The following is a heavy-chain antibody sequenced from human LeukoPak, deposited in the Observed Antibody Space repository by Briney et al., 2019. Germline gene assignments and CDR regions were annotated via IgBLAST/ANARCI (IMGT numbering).Heavy chain of an antibody. J-gene: IGHJ6*03. CDR2: IIPVFGTA. Sequence: SVKVSCKASGGTFSSYAISWVRQAPGQGLEWMGRIIPVFGTANYAQKFQGRVTITTDESTSTAYMELSSLRSEDTAVYYCASGGYGYYYYYMDVWGKGTTVTVSS. CDR3: ASGGYGYYYYYMDV. V-gene: IGHV1-69*05. CDR1: GGTFSSYA. D-gene: IGHD3-22*01.